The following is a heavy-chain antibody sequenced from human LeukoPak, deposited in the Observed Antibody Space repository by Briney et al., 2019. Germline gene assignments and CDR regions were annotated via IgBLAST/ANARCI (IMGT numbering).Heavy chain of an antibody. CDR2: IYYNGST. J-gene: IGHJ4*02. Sequence: PSETLSLTCTVSGGSISSSSYYWGWIRQPPGKGLEWIGSIYYNGSTYYNPSLKSRVTISVDTSKNQFSLKLSSVTAADTAVYYCAGGGGNYYDSSGYYPPFDYWGQGTLVTVSS. CDR3: AGGGGNYYDSSGYYPPFDY. V-gene: IGHV4-39*01. CDR1: GGSISSSSYY. D-gene: IGHD3-22*01.